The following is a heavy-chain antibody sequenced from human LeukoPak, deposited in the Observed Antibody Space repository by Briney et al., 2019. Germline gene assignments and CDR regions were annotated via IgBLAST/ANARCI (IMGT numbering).Heavy chain of an antibody. Sequence: GGALRLSCAASGFTFTNAWMSWVRQAPGKGLEWVATIKDDGSDRYYVDSVKGRFTISRDNAKNSLYLQMNSLRVEDTAVYYCVNLGYSDGGQGTLVTVSS. V-gene: IGHV3-7*01. CDR1: GFTFTNAW. CDR3: VNLGYSD. D-gene: IGHD5-12*01. CDR2: IKDDGSDR. J-gene: IGHJ4*02.